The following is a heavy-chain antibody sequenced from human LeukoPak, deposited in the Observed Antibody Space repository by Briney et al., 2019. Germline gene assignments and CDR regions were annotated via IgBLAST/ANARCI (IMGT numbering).Heavy chain of an antibody. CDR2: INAGNGNT. J-gene: IGHJ4*02. CDR1: GYTFTSYA. CDR3: ARGYCSSTSCYGFDY. D-gene: IGHD2-2*01. V-gene: IGHV1-3*01. Sequence: GASVKVSCKASGYTFTSYAMHWVRQAPGQRLEWMGWINAGNGNTKYSQKFQGRVTITRDTSASTAYMELSSLGSEDTAVYYCARGYCSSTSCYGFDYWGQGTLVTVSS.